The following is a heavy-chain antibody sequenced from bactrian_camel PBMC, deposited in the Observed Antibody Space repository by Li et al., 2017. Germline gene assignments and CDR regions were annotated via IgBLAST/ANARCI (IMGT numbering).Heavy chain of an antibody. CDR1: GYTYSSYC. Sequence: QVQLVESGRGSVQSGGSLRLSCPASGYTYSSYCMGWFRQTPKKEREGVAAIDSGGWTTYADSVKGRFTISRDNAKKTLCLQMNNLNTEDTAVYYCMAVSGYWGQG. CDR3: MAVSGY. V-gene: IGHV3S53*01. J-gene: IGHJ6*01. CDR2: IDSGGWT.